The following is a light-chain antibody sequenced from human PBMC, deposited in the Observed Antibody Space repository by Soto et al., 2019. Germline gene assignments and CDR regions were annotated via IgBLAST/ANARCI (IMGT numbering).Light chain of an antibody. Sequence: QSALTQPASVSGSPGQSITISCTGTSSDIGGYDFVSWYQHHPGKAPKLIIYDVSNRPSGVSNRFSASKSGNTASLTISVLQAEDEADYFCSAYAGSSAPVLFGGGTQLTVL. V-gene: IGLV2-14*01. J-gene: IGLJ2*01. CDR3: SAYAGSSAPVL. CDR1: SSDIGGYDF. CDR2: DVS.